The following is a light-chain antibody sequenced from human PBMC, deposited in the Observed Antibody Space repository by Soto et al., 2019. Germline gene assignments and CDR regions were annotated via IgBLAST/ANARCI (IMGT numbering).Light chain of an antibody. J-gene: IGLJ1*01. Sequence: QSALTQPRSVSGYPGQSVTISCTGTSSDVGNYNYVSWYQQHPDKAPKLMIYDVTERPSGVPDRFSGSKSGNTASLTISGLQAEDEADYYCCSYAGSFTYVFGSGTKLTVL. CDR1: SSDVGNYNY. CDR2: DVT. V-gene: IGLV2-11*01. CDR3: CSYAGSFTYV.